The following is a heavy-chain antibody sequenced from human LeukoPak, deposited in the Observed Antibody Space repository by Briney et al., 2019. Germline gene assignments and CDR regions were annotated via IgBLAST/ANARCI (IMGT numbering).Heavy chain of an antibody. CDR1: GFTFSSYS. CDR3: ARSESQLLWFGELGYYLDY. CDR2: ISSSGSTI. Sequence: GGSLRLSCAASGFTFSSYSMNWVRQAPGKGLEWVSYISSSGSTIYYADSVKGRFTISRDNAKNSLYLQMNSLRAEDTAVYYCARSESQLLWFGELGYYLDYWGQGTLVTVSS. D-gene: IGHD3-10*01. J-gene: IGHJ4*02. V-gene: IGHV3-48*01.